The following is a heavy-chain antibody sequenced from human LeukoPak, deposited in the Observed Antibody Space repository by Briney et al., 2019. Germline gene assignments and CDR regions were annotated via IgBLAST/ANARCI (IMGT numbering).Heavy chain of an antibody. D-gene: IGHD6-13*01. Sequence: GASGKLSCTASGYTFTSYGISWVRQAPGQGHGWMGWISAYSGNTNYAQKLQGRVTMTTDTSTSTAYMELRSLRSDDTAVYYCARDKAGSSWYTAEYFQHWGQGTLVTVSS. J-gene: IGHJ1*01. CDR2: ISAYSGNT. V-gene: IGHV1-18*01. CDR3: ARDKAGSSWYTAEYFQH. CDR1: GYTFTSYG.